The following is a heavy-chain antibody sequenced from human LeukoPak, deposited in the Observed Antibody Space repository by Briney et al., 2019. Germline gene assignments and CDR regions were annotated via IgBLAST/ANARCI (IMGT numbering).Heavy chain of an antibody. D-gene: IGHD6-13*01. CDR1: GYTFTGYY. Sequence: ASVKVSCKASGYTFTGYYMHWVRQAPGQGLEWMGWINPNSGGTNYAQKFQGRVTMTRDTSISTAYMELSSLRAEDTALYYCAKGGIHRGYYYYYMDVWGKGTTVTIS. J-gene: IGHJ6*03. CDR2: INPNSGGT. V-gene: IGHV1-2*02. CDR3: AKGGIHRGYYYYYMDV.